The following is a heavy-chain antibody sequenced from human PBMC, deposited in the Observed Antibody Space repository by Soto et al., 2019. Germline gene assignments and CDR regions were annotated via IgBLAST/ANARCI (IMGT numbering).Heavy chain of an antibody. CDR2: IGTAGDT. V-gene: IGHV3-13*01. Sequence: GGSLRLSCAASGFTFSSYDMHWVRQATGKGLEWVSAIGTAGDTYYPGSVKGRFTISRENAKNSLYLQMNSLRAGDTAVYYCARGIEVATPHPYYYYGMDVWGQGTTVTVSS. CDR3: ARGIEVATPHPYYYYGMDV. D-gene: IGHD5-12*01. CDR1: GFTFSSYD. J-gene: IGHJ6*02.